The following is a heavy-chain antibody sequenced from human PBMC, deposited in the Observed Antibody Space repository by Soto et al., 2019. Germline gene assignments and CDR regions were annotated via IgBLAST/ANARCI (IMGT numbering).Heavy chain of an antibody. Sequence: PSETLSLTCTVSGGSVRNSNYYWGWIRQSPGKVLEWIGSVYYRGRSYSKSSVKSRVTISVDTSKNQFSLNLNSVTASDTAVYFCVSQRTSVLTQAYFDYWGPGALVTVSS. CDR3: VSQRTSVLTQAYFDY. J-gene: IGHJ4*02. CDR1: GGSVRNSNYY. D-gene: IGHD2-8*01. V-gene: IGHV4-39*01. CDR2: VYYRGRS.